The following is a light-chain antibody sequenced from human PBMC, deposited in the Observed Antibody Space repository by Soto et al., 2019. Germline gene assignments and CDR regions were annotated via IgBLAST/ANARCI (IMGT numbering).Light chain of an antibody. CDR2: TTN. CDR1: TGAVTSGNY. Sequence: QAVVTQEPSLTVSPGGTVTLTCASSTGAVTSGNYPSWFQQKPGQTPRTLIYTTNKKHSWTPARFSGSLLGDKAALTLSGAQPEDEAEYYFLLYYGGAQLVFGGGTKLTVL. V-gene: IGLV7-43*01. J-gene: IGLJ3*02. CDR3: LLYYGGAQLV.